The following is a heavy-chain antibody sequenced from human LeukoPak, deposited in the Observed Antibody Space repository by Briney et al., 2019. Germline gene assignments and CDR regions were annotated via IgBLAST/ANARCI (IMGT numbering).Heavy chain of an antibody. V-gene: IGHV1-69*05. Sequence: SVKVSCKASGGTFSSYAISWVRQAPGQGLEWMGGIIPIFGTANYAQKFQGRVTITTDESTSTAYMEMSSLRSEDTAVYYCAREAVEMATGPLDYWGQGTLVTVSS. D-gene: IGHD5-24*01. J-gene: IGHJ4*02. CDR3: AREAVEMATGPLDY. CDR1: GGTFSSYA. CDR2: IIPIFGTA.